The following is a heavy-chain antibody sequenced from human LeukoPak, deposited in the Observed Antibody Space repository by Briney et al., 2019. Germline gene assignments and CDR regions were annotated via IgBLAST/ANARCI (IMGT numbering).Heavy chain of an antibody. Sequence: SETLSLTCAVSGGSISTYYWSWIRQPAGKGLEWIGRVYTTGSTNYSPSLKNRLTMSIDTSKNQFSLKLSSVTAADTAVYYCARLRAAAGPYNWFDPWGQGTLVTVSS. CDR1: GGSISTYY. V-gene: IGHV4-4*07. CDR3: ARLRAAAGPYNWFDP. D-gene: IGHD6-13*01. CDR2: VYTTGST. J-gene: IGHJ5*02.